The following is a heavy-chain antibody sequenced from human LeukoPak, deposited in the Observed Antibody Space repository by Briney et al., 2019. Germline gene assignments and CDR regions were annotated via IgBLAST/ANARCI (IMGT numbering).Heavy chain of an antibody. CDR2: IIPIFGTA. CDR1: GGTFSSYA. D-gene: IGHD2-2*01. Sequence: SVKVSCKASGGTFSSYAISWVRQAPGQGLEWMGGIIPIFGTANYAQKFQGRVTITADESTSTAYMELSSLRSEGTAVYYCARGRSPVVPAATPFAYWGQGTLVTVSS. CDR3: ARGRSPVVPAATPFAY. J-gene: IGHJ4*02. V-gene: IGHV1-69*01.